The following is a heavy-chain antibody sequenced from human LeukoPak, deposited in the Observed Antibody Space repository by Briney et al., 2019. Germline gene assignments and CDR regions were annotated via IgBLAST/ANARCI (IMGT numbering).Heavy chain of an antibody. CDR1: GFTFSSYE. Sequence: PGGSLRLSCAASGFTFSSYEMNWVRQAPGKGLEWVSYISSSGSTIYYADSVKGRFTISRDNAKNSLYLQMNSLRAEGTAVYYCARDYGDYVYFDYWGQGTLVTVSS. V-gene: IGHV3-48*03. CDR2: ISSSGSTI. CDR3: ARDYGDYVYFDY. J-gene: IGHJ4*02. D-gene: IGHD4-17*01.